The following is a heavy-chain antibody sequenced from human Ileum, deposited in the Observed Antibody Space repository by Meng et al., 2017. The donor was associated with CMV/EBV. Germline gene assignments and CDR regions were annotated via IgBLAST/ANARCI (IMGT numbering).Heavy chain of an antibody. D-gene: IGHD3-22*01. CDR1: GFTFDDYG. J-gene: IGHJ4*02. V-gene: IGHV3-20*01. CDR2: INWNGGST. CDR3: ARMYYYDSSGYSDY. Sequence: GESLKISCAVSGFTFDDYGMSWVRQAPGKGLEWVSGINWNGGSTGYGDSVKGRFTISRDNAKNSLYLQMNSLRAEDTALYHCARMYYYDSSGYSDYWGQGTLVTVSS.